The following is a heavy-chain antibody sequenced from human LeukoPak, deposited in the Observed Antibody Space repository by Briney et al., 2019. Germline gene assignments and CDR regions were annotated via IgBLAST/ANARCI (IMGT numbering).Heavy chain of an antibody. D-gene: IGHD3-22*01. J-gene: IGHJ4*02. CDR3: ARDWLMSYYDSSGYSDY. Sequence: GGSLRLSCAASGFTFSSYEMNWVRQAPGKGLEWVSSISSSSSYIYYADSVKGRFTISRDNAKNSLYLQMNSLRAEDTAVYYCARDWLMSYYDSSGYSDYWGQGTLVTVSS. V-gene: IGHV3-21*01. CDR1: GFTFSSYE. CDR2: ISSSSSYI.